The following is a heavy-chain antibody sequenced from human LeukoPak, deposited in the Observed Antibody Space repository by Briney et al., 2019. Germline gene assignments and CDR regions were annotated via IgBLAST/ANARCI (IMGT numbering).Heavy chain of an antibody. Sequence: HPGGSLRLSCAASGFTFSSYGMHWVRQAPGKGLEWVAVISYDGSNKYYADSVKGRFTISRDNSKNTPYLQMNSLRAEDTAVYYCAKGDSSSWYNWFDPWGQGTLVTVSS. D-gene: IGHD6-13*01. CDR2: ISYDGSNK. CDR1: GFTFSSYG. CDR3: AKGDSSSWYNWFDP. V-gene: IGHV3-30*18. J-gene: IGHJ5*02.